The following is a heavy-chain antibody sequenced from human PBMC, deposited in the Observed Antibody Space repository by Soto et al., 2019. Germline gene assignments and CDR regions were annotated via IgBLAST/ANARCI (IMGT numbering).Heavy chain of an antibody. D-gene: IGHD3-3*01. CDR2: IYPGDSDT. Sequence: PGESLKISCKGSGYSFTSYWIGWVRQMPGKGLEWMGIIYPGDSDTRYSPSFQGQVTISADKSISTAYLQWSSLKASDTAMYYCARHLAHYYDFWSGYPAWFDPWGQGTLVTVPS. V-gene: IGHV5-51*01. CDR3: ARHLAHYYDFWSGYPAWFDP. J-gene: IGHJ5*02. CDR1: GYSFTSYW.